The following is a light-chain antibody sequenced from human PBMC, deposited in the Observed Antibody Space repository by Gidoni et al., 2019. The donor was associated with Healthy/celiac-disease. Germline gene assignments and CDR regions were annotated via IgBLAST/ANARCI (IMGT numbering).Light chain of an antibody. CDR1: QSISSY. J-gene: IGKJ1*01. Sequence: DIQMTQSPSSLSASVEYRVTITCRARQSISSYLNWYQQKPGKAPKLLIYAASSLQSGVPSRFSGSGSGTDFTLTISSLQHEDFATYCYQQRYSTPRTFGQGTKVEIK. CDR2: AAS. CDR3: QQRYSTPRT. V-gene: IGKV1-39*01.